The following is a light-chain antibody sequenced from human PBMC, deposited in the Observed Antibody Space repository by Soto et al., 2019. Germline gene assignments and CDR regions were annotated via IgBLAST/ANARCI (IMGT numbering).Light chain of an antibody. Sequence: DIQMTQSPSTLSASVGDRVTITCRASQTISGWLAWYQKKPGKAPKLLIYDASSLESGVPSRFSGSGSGTEFTLTISSLQPVDFATYYCQHYNSYSPTFGQGTKVEIK. CDR1: QTISGW. V-gene: IGKV1-5*01. J-gene: IGKJ1*01. CDR3: QHYNSYSPT. CDR2: DAS.